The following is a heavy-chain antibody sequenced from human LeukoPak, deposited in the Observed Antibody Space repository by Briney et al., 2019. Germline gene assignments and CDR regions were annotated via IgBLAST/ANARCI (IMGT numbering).Heavy chain of an antibody. CDR1: GYTFTSYY. CDR3: ARAPTYYYGSGYNGNWFDP. J-gene: IGHJ5*02. D-gene: IGHD3-10*01. CDR2: INPSGGST. Sequence: GASVKVSCKASGYTFTSYYMHLVRQAPGQGLEWMGIINPSGGSTSYAQKFQGRGTMTRDTSTSTVYMELSSLRPEDTAVYYCARAPTYYYGSGYNGNWFDPWGQGTLVTVSS. V-gene: IGHV1-46*01.